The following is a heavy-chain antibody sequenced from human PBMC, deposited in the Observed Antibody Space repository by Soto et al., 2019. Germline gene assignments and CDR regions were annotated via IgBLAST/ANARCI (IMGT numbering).Heavy chain of an antibody. Sequence: HVLLQESGPGLVKPSETLSLTCTVSGVSISNGGNYWNWIRKHPGKGLEWIGYIYYSGSTYYNPSLNSRLTIAADTSKNQFSRKLSSVTAADKAVYYGARGSGMSPDYWGQGTLVTVSS. J-gene: IGHJ4*02. V-gene: IGHV4-31*03. CDR2: IYYSGST. CDR3: ARGSGMSPDY. CDR1: GVSISNGGNY.